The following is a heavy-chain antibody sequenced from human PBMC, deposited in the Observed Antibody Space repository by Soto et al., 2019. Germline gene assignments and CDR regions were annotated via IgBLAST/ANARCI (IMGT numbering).Heavy chain of an antibody. CDR2: ISGSGGST. Sequence: GGSLRLSCAASGFTFSSYAMSWVRQAPGKGLEWVSAISGSGGSTYYADSVKGRFTISRDNSKNTLYLQMNSLRAEDTAVYYCAKSPLTPYYYDSSGYTDGTSAWRQGTLVTVSS. V-gene: IGHV3-23*01. J-gene: IGHJ4*02. D-gene: IGHD3-22*01. CDR1: GFTFSSYA. CDR3: AKSPLTPYYYDSSGYTDGTSA.